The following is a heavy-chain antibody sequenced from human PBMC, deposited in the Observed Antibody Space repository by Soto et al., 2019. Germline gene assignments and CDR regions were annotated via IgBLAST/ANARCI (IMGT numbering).Heavy chain of an antibody. J-gene: IGHJ5*02. CDR2: ISPYDGDT. CDR1: GYTFTTYG. V-gene: IGHV1-18*01. D-gene: IGHD2-15*01. Sequence: QVQLVQSGVEVKKPGASVKVSCKASGYTFTTYGISWVRQAPGQGLEWMGWISPYDGDTTYADTLQGRVTLTTDTSTTTAYMELRSLRSDDTAMYSCARDHGGSYQADAFDPWGQGTLVIVSS. CDR3: ARDHGGSYQADAFDP.